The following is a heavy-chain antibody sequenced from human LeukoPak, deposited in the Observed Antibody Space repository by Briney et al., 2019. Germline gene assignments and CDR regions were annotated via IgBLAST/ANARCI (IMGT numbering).Heavy chain of an antibody. CDR3: ARFGYGDYPDY. D-gene: IGHD4-17*01. CDR1: GYTSTGYY. CDR2: INPNSGGT. J-gene: IGHJ4*02. Sequence: GASVKVSCKASGYTSTGYYMHWVRQAPGQGLEWMGRINPNSGGTNYGQKFQGRVTMTRDTSISTAYMELSRLRSDDTAVYYCARFGYGDYPDYWGQGTLVTVSS. V-gene: IGHV1-2*06.